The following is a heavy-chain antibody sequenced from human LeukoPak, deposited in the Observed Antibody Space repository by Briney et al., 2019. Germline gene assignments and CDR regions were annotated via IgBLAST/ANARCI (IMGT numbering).Heavy chain of an antibody. V-gene: IGHV3-48*03. CDR2: ITTSGSII. CDR3: TRTQYSSGWTFDY. J-gene: IGHJ4*02. Sequence: GGSLRLSCAASGFTFSIYEMNWVRQAPGKGLEWVSYITTSGSIIHYADSVNGRFTISRDNAKNSLYLQMNSLRAEDTAVYYCTRTQYSSGWTFDYWGQGTLVTVSS. CDR1: GFTFSIYE. D-gene: IGHD6-19*01.